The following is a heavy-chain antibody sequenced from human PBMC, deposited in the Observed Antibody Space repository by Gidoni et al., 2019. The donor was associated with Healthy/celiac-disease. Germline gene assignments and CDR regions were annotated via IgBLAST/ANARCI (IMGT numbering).Heavy chain of an antibody. CDR1: GCSFPSYW. J-gene: IGHJ3*02. D-gene: IGHD1-26*01. Sequence: EVQLAQSGAEVTKPGESLMISCKGSGCSFPSYWIGWVRQMPGKGLEWMGIIYPGDSDTRYSPSFQGQVTISADKSISTAYLQWSSLKASDTAMYYCARPHIVGATRAFDIWGQGTMVTVSS. CDR2: IYPGDSDT. V-gene: IGHV5-51*01. CDR3: ARPHIVGATRAFDI.